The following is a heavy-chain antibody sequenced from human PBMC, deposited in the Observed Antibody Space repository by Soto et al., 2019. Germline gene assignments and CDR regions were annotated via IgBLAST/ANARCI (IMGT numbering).Heavy chain of an antibody. D-gene: IGHD3-22*01. Sequence: GASRKVSCKAFGFIFNNYAISWVRQAPGQGLEWMGWIGANSGNTNYAQKLQGRVTMTTDTSTSTAYMELRSLRSDDTAVYYCATAGNYDSSGRDFWGQGTLVTVSS. J-gene: IGHJ4*02. V-gene: IGHV1-18*04. CDR1: GFIFNNYA. CDR2: IGANSGNT. CDR3: ATAGNYDSSGRDF.